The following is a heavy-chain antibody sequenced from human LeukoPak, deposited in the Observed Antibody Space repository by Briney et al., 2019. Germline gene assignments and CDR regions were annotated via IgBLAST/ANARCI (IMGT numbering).Heavy chain of an antibody. D-gene: IGHD6-19*01. CDR2: IYYSGST. Sequence: SETLSLTCTVSGGSISSYYWSWIRQPPGKGLEGIGYIYYSGSTTYNPSLKSQVTISVDTSKNQFSLKLSSVTAADTAVYYCARARTAAYSSGWYYFDYWGQGTLVTVSS. V-gene: IGHV4-59*01. CDR1: GGSISSYY. CDR3: ARARTAAYSSGWYYFDY. J-gene: IGHJ4*02.